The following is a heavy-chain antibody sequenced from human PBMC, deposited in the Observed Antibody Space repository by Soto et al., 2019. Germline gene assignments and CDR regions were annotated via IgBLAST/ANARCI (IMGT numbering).Heavy chain of an antibody. CDR3: AKATGLNWFDP. Sequence: VGSLRISCAASGYHFITYSLSWVRQAPGKGLEWVSAISGSGGSTYYADSVKGRFTISRDNSKNTLYLQMNSLRAEDTAVYYCAKATGLNWFDPWGQGTLVTVSS. CDR1: GYHFITYS. D-gene: IGHD3-10*01. V-gene: IGHV3-23*01. J-gene: IGHJ5*02. CDR2: ISGSGGST.